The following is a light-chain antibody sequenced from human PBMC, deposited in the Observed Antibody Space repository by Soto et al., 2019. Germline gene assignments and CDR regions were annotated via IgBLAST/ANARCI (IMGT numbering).Light chain of an antibody. CDR2: GAS. CDR3: QQYGSSPPA. CDR1: QSVFNNH. J-gene: IGKJ1*01. Sequence: EIVLTQSPGTLSLSPGERATLSCRASQSVFNNHIGWYQQKPGQAPRRLIFGASFRATGIPDRFSGSGSGTDVTLTISRLEPEDFAVYYCQQYGSSPPAFGQGTKVEIK. V-gene: IGKV3-20*01.